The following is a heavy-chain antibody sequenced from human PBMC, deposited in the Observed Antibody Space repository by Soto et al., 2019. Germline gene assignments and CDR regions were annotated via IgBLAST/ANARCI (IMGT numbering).Heavy chain of an antibody. J-gene: IGHJ1*01. V-gene: IGHV3-7*05. CDR2: IKQDGSEI. CDR3: ATWFGQLGAF. Sequence: EVQLVESGGGLAQPGGSLRLSCVGSGFTGFAFSAYWMAWVRQAPGKGLEWVVNIKQDGSEIHYVDSVKGRFTISRDNAKNSLYLQMNSLRAEDTAVYYCATWFGQLGAFWGQGTLVTVSS. CDR1: GFTGFAFSAYW. D-gene: IGHD3-10*01.